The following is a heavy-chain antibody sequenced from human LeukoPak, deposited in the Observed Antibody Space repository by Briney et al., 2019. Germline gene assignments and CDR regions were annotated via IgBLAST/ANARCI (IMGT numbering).Heavy chain of an antibody. CDR3: AKDTDSSGWYGRDY. J-gene: IGHJ4*02. CDR1: GFTFDDYA. Sequence: GGSLRLSCAASGFTFDDYAMHWVRQAPGKGLEWVSLISGDGGNTYYADSVKGRFTISRDNSKNSLYLQMNSLRTEDTALYYCAKDTDSSGWYGRDYWGQGTLVTVSS. CDR2: ISGDGGNT. D-gene: IGHD6-19*01. V-gene: IGHV3-43*02.